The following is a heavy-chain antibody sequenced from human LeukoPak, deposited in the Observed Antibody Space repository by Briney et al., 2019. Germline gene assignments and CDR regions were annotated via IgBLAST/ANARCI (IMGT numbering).Heavy chain of an antibody. Sequence: SGESLKISCQASGYKFTDFWIGWVRQMPGKGLEWMGIVFPGDSDTVYSPSFRGQINISVDKSTNTAYVQWSSLRASDTAMYYCASTGGGASAETPSGAFDLWGQGTVVTVSS. CDR1: GYKFTDFW. CDR3: ASTGGGASAETPSGAFDL. V-gene: IGHV5-51*01. CDR2: VFPGDSDT. D-gene: IGHD1-14*01. J-gene: IGHJ3*01.